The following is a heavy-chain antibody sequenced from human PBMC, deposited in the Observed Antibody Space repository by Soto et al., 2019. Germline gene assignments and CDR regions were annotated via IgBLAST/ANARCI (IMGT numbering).Heavy chain of an antibody. Sequence: PGESLKISCKGSGYSFTSYWISWVRQMPGKGLEWMGRIDPSDSYTNYSPSFQGHVTISADKSISTAYLQRSSLKASDTAMYYCAKEYYYGSGQYGMDVWGQGTTVTVSS. CDR3: AKEYYYGSGQYGMDV. D-gene: IGHD3-10*01. V-gene: IGHV5-10-1*01. CDR1: GYSFTSYW. CDR2: IDPSDSYT. J-gene: IGHJ6*02.